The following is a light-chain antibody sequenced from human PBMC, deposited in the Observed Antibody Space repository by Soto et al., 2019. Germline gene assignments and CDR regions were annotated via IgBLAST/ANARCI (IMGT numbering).Light chain of an antibody. V-gene: IGKV3-20*01. CDR2: DAS. J-gene: IGKJ1*01. Sequence: EIVLTQSPGTLSLSPGERATLSCRASQSISSNYLAWYQQTPGQAPRLLIYDASSRAAGIPDRFSGSESGTDFTLTISRLEPEDFGVYYCQQYGGSPRTFGQGTKVEIK. CDR3: QQYGGSPRT. CDR1: QSISSNY.